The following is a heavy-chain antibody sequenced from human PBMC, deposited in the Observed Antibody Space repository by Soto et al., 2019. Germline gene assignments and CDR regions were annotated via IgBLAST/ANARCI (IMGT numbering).Heavy chain of an antibody. Sequence: QVQLVQSGAEVKRPGASLKVSCKASGYTFTTYGFNWVRQAPGQGLEWMGWISPYNGDTNYAQNFQGRVTLTTDTSTSSAYMELRSLTSDDTAVYYCARVRVIRGVIPSHFGLWGQGTLVTVSS. D-gene: IGHD3-10*01. CDR2: ISPYNGDT. V-gene: IGHV1-18*04. CDR1: GYTFTTYG. J-gene: IGHJ4*02. CDR3: ARVRVIRGVIPSHFGL.